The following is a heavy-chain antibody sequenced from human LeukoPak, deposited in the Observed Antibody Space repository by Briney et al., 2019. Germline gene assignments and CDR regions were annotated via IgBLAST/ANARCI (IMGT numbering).Heavy chain of an antibody. Sequence: SETLSLTCTVSGGSISSYYWSWIRQPPGKGLKWIGYIYYSGSTNYNPSLKSRVTISVDTSKNQFSLKLSSVTAADTAVYYCASHLYGYGMDVWGQGTTVTVSS. CDR1: GGSISSYY. V-gene: IGHV4-59*01. CDR2: IYYSGST. CDR3: ASHLYGYGMDV. D-gene: IGHD4-17*01. J-gene: IGHJ6*02.